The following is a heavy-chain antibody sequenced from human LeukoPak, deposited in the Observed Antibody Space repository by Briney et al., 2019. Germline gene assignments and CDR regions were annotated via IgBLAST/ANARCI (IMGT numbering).Heavy chain of an antibody. V-gene: IGHV4-59*12. CDR1: GGSISSYY. J-gene: IGHJ4*02. CDR2: IYYSGST. CDR3: ATDHSTTVTTLGY. D-gene: IGHD4-17*01. Sequence: SESLSLTCTVSGGSISSYYWSWIRQPPGKGLEWIGYIYYSGSTNYNPSLKSRVTISVDTSKNQFSLKLSSVTATDTAVYYCATDHSTTVTTLGYWGQGTLVTVSS.